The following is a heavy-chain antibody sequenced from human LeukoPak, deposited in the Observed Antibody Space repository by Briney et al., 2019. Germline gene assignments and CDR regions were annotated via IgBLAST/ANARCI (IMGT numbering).Heavy chain of an antibody. CDR2: ISDVGTRT. J-gene: IGHJ4*02. Sequence: GGSLRLSCAGSGFTFSNCWVHWVRQAPGKGLMWVARISDVGTRTDYADSVRGRFTITRDNAMNTIDLQMNSLTAEDTAVYYCVRSMSGRNDFWGQGTVVSVAS. CDR1: GFTFSNCW. CDR3: VRSMSGRNDF. D-gene: IGHD3-3*01. V-gene: IGHV3-74*01.